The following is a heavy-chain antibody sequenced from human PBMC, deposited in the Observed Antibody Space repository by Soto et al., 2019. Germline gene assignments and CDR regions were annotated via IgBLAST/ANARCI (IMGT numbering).Heavy chain of an antibody. CDR2: INHSGST. Sequence: QVQLQQWGAGLLKPSETLSLTCAVYGESFSGYFWSWIRQPPGKGPAWIGEINHSGSTNVNPSLKSRVTISLDTSKNHFSLRLKSLTAADTAVYYCARAHLGWPDAFDIWGQGTMVTVSS. CDR3: ARAHLGWPDAFDI. CDR1: GESFSGYF. D-gene: IGHD3-3*01. J-gene: IGHJ3*02. V-gene: IGHV4-34*01.